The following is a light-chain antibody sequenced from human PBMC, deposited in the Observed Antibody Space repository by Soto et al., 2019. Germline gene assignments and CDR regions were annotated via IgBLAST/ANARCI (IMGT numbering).Light chain of an antibody. V-gene: IGKV2-28*01. CDR1: QSLLHSNGYNF. Sequence: EMVLTQYPLSLPVTPGEPASISCRSSQSLLHSNGYNFLNWYLQKPGQSPQLLIFLGSNRASGVPDRFSGSGSGTDFTLKISRVEAEDVGVYYCMQALQTWTFGQGTKVDIK. J-gene: IGKJ1*01. CDR3: MQALQTWT. CDR2: LGS.